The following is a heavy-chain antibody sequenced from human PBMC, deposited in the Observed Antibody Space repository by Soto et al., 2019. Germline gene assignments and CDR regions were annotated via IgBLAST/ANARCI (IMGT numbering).Heavy chain of an antibody. J-gene: IGHJ6*03. V-gene: IGHV4-34*01. CDR2: ISHSGST. Sequence: SETLSLTCAVYGGSFSGYYWSWIRQPPGKGLEWIGEISHSGSTNYNPSLKSRVTISVDTSKNQFSLKLSSVTAADTAVYYCARGLGRYCSSTSCYALSYYYYMDVWGKGTTVTGSS. CDR3: ARGLGRYCSSTSCYALSYYYYMDV. CDR1: GGSFSGYY. D-gene: IGHD2-2*01.